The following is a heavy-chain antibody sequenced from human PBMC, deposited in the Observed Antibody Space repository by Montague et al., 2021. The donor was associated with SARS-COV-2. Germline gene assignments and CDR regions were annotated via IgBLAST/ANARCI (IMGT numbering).Heavy chain of an antibody. CDR2: IKQDGSEI. Sequence: FLRLSCAVSGFSISNYYMNWVRQAPGKGLEWVANIKQDGSEIYYVDSVKGRFTMSRDTAQNSLFLQMNSLRADDTAVYFCASSGTWYDLDYWGQGTLVTVSS. V-gene: IGHV3-7*01. D-gene: IGHD2-15*01. J-gene: IGHJ4*02. CDR3: ASSGTWYDLDY. CDR1: GFSISNYY.